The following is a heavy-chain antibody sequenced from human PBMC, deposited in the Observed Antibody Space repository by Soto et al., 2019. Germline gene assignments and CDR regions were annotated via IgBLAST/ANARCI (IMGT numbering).Heavy chain of an antibody. V-gene: IGHV3-23*01. CDR3: AKEWLELHLAQGFDP. D-gene: IGHD1-7*01. J-gene: IGHJ5*02. Sequence: PGESLKISCAASGFTFSSYAMSWVRQAPGKGLEWVSAISGSGGSTYYADSVKGRFTISRDNSKNTLYLQMNSLRAEDTAVYYCAKEWLELHLAQGFDPWGQGTLVTVSS. CDR2: ISGSGGST. CDR1: GFTFSSYA.